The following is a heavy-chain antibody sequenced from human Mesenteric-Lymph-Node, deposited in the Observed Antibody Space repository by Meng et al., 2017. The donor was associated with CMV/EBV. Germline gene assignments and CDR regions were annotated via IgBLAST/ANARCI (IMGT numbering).Heavy chain of an antibody. CDR1: GGSISSSSFY. CDR3: SRVAITMFVVTGGINWFDP. J-gene: IGHJ5*02. CDR2: IYYSGDT. Sequence: SETLSLTCGVSGGSISSSSFYWGWIRQPPGKGLEWIAIIYYSGDTYYNPSLQSRVTISVDTSKNQFSLRLTSVTAADTAVYYCSRVAITMFVVTGGINWFDPWGQGTLVTVSS. D-gene: IGHD3-22*01. V-gene: IGHV4-39*07.